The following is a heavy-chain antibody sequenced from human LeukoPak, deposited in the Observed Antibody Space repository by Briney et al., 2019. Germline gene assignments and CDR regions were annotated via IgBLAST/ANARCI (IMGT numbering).Heavy chain of an antibody. CDR1: GFTFSSYW. CDR2: IKQDGSEK. CDR3: ARDLGADCGGDCYFDY. V-gene: IGHV3-7*01. J-gene: IGHJ4*02. D-gene: IGHD2-21*02. Sequence: GGSLRLSCAASGFTFSSYWMSWVRQAPGKGLEWVANIKQDGSEKYYVDSVKGRFTISRDNAKNSLYLQMNSLRAEDTAVYYCARDLGADCGGDCYFDYWGQGTLVTVSS.